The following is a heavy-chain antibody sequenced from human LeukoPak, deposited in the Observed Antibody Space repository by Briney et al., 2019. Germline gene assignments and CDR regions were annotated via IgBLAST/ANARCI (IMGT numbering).Heavy chain of an antibody. V-gene: IGHV1-2*02. J-gene: IGHJ4*02. CDR1: GYTFTDYY. D-gene: IGHD6-6*01. Sequence: ASVKVSCKASGYTFTDYYMNWVRQAPGQGLEWMGGIHPNRGGTNYAQKFQGRVTMTRDTSISTAYMELSRLTFDDTAVYYCGRKSAARKTSEFDYWGQGTLVTVSS. CDR3: GRKSAARKTSEFDY. CDR2: IHPNRGGT.